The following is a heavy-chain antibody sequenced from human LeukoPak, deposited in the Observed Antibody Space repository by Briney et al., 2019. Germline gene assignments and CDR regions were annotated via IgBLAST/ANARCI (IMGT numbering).Heavy chain of an antibody. J-gene: IGHJ4*02. CDR3: ARFGAACYYDSSGQYYFDY. CDR1: GYTFTSYG. V-gene: IGHV1-18*01. Sequence: GASVKVSCKASGYTFTSYGISWVRQAPGQGLEWMGWISAYNGNTNYAQKLQGRVTMTTDTSTSTAYMELRSLRSDDTAVYYCARFGAACYYDSSGQYYFDYWGQGTLVTVSS. D-gene: IGHD3-22*01. CDR2: ISAYNGNT.